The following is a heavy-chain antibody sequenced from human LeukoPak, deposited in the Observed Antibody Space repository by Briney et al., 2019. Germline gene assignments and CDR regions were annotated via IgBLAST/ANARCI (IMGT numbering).Heavy chain of an antibody. V-gene: IGHV3-7*01. CDR2: IKQDGSEK. D-gene: IGHD3-10*01. J-gene: IGHJ4*02. Sequence: GRSLRLSCAASELTFSSYWMSWVRQAAGKGQEWAANIKQDGSEKYYVDSVKGRFTISRDNAKNSLYLQMNSLRAEDTAVYYCARDNAMIRGVIGCDYWGQGTQVTVSS. CDR3: ARDNAMIRGVIGCDY. CDR1: ELTFSSYW.